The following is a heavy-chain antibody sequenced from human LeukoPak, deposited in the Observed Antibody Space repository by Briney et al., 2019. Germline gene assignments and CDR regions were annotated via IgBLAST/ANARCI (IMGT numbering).Heavy chain of an antibody. CDR1: GFTFDDYA. V-gene: IGHV3-9*01. CDR2: ISWNSGSI. Sequence: GRSLRLSCAAAGFTFDDYAMHWVRQAPGKGLEWVSGISWNSGSIGYADSVKGRFTISRDNAKNSLYLQMNSLRAEDTALYYCAKATGGYCSSTSRRTDFDYWGQGTLVTVSS. D-gene: IGHD2-2*01. J-gene: IGHJ4*02. CDR3: AKATGGYCSSTSRRTDFDY.